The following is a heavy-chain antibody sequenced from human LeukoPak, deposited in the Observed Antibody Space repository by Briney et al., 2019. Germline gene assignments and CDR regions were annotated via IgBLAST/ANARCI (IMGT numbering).Heavy chain of an antibody. Sequence: SETLSLTCAVYGGSFSGYYWSWIRQPPGKGLEWIGEINHSGSTNYNPSLKSQVTISVDTSKNQFSLKLSSVTAADTAVYYCARGRGRTFDIWGQGTMVTVSS. CDR1: GGSFSGYY. CDR3: ARGRGRTFDI. J-gene: IGHJ3*02. CDR2: INHSGST. V-gene: IGHV4-34*01.